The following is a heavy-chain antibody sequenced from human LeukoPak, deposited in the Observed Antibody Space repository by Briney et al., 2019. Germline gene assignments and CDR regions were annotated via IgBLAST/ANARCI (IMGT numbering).Heavy chain of an antibody. V-gene: IGHV4-34*01. CDR3: ARGLVYCSGGSCYITDFDY. Sequence: PSETLSLTCAVYGGSFSGYYWSWIRQPPGKGLEWIGEINHSGSTNYNPSLKSRVTISVDTSKNQFSLKLSSVTAADTAVYYCARGLVYCSGGSCYITDFDYWGQGTLVTVSS. CDR1: GGSFSGYY. CDR2: INHSGST. D-gene: IGHD2-15*01. J-gene: IGHJ4*02.